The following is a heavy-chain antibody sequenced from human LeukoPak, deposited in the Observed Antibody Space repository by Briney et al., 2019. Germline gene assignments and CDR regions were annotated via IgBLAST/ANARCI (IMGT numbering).Heavy chain of an antibody. J-gene: IGHJ6*02. CDR3: AGGGRITIFGVVTPPYYYYGMDV. V-gene: IGHV4-34*01. Sequence: GSLRLSCAASGFTFSSYAMSWVRQPPGKGLEWIGEINHSGSTNYNPSLKSRVTISVDTSKNQFSLKLSSVTAADTAVYYCAGGGRITIFGVVTPPYYYYGMDVWGQGTMVTVSS. D-gene: IGHD3-3*01. CDR2: INHSGST. CDR1: GFTFSSYA.